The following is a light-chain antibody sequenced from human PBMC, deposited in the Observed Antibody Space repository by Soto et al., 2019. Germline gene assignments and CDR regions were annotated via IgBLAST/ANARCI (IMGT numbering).Light chain of an antibody. CDR3: QHNNNWPLT. CDR2: DAS. CDR1: QNVGSN. J-gene: IGKJ4*01. V-gene: IGKV3-15*01. Sequence: EIVMTQSPATLSVSPGERATLSCWASQNVGSNLAWYQQKAGQGPRLLIYDASTRATGIPARFSGSGSGTEFTLTISSLQSEDSAVYYCQHNNNWPLTFGGGTKVEIK.